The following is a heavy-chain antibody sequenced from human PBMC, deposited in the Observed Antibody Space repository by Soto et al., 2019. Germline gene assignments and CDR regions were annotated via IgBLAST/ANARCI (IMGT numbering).Heavy chain of an antibody. Sequence: GGSLRLSCAASGFTFSSYGMHWVRQAPGKGLEWVAVIWYDGSNKYYADSVKGRLTISRDNSKNTVYLQMNGLEAEDTAVYYCARSGQSFMDYDFWSGYSPNFDYWGQGTLVTVSS. J-gene: IGHJ4*02. V-gene: IGHV3-33*01. CDR3: ARSGQSFMDYDFWSGYSPNFDY. CDR2: IWYDGSNK. D-gene: IGHD3-3*01. CDR1: GFTFSSYG.